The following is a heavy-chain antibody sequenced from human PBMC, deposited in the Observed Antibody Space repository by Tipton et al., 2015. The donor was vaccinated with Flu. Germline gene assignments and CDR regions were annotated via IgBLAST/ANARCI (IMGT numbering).Heavy chain of an antibody. V-gene: IGHV3-30*02. J-gene: IGHJ4*02. D-gene: IGHD2-21*02. CDR3: AKGGTLVDCGGDCYTFDS. CDR2: IRYDGSNK. CDR1: GFIFNSYD. Sequence: SLRLSCAASGFIFNSYDMHWVRQAAGKGLEWVAFIRYDGSNKDYADSVKGRFTISRDNSKDTVHLHMMSLRGEDTAVYYCAKGGTLVDCGGDCYTFDSWGQGTLVTVSS.